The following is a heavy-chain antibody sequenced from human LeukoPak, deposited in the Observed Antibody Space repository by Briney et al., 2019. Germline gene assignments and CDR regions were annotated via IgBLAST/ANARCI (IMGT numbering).Heavy chain of an antibody. Sequence: ASVKVSCKASGYTFTGYYMHWVRQAPGQGLEWMGWINPNSGGTNYAQKFQGRVTMTRDKSISTAYMELSRLRSDDTAVYYCARDGFYCRSTSCYFDYWGPGTLVTVSS. CDR2: INPNSGGT. CDR3: ARDGFYCRSTSCYFDY. CDR1: GYTFTGYY. V-gene: IGHV1-2*02. J-gene: IGHJ4*02. D-gene: IGHD2-2*01.